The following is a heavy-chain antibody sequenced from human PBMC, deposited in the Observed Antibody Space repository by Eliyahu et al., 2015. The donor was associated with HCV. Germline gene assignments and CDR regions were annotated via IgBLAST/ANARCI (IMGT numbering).Heavy chain of an antibody. CDR3: TRDFRYAMDV. J-gene: IGHJ6*02. Sequence: EVQLVESGGGLVQPGGSLRLSCAASGFTFSTYWMXWVRQAPGKGLVWVSRIYIEESGTNYADSVKGRFTISRDNAKNTLYLQMNSLRAEDTAVYYCTRDFRYAMDVWGQGTTVTVSS. CDR2: IYIEESGT. CDR1: GFTFSTYW. V-gene: IGHV3-74*01.